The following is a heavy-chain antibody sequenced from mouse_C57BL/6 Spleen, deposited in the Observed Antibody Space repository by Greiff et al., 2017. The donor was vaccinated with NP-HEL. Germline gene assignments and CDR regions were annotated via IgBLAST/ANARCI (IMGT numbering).Heavy chain of an antibody. CDR1: GYTFTSYW. Sequence: LVRPGSSVKLSCKASGYTFTSYWMHWVKQRPIQGLEWIGNIDPSDSETHYNQKFKDKATLTVDKSSSTAYMQLSSLTSEDSAVYYCARSAVVAPRWYFDVWGTGTTVTVSS. CDR2: IDPSDSET. CDR3: ARSAVVAPRWYFDV. V-gene: IGHV1-52*01. D-gene: IGHD1-1*01. J-gene: IGHJ1*03.